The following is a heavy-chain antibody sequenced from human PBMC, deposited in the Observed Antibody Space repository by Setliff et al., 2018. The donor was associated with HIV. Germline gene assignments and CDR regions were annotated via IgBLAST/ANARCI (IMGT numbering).Heavy chain of an antibody. D-gene: IGHD3-3*01. CDR3: ARAEGATYYNFSYYYMDV. Sequence: PSETLSLTCTVSGGSISSGSYYWSWIRQPAGKGLEWIGRTYTSGSTNYNPSLKSRVTISVDTSKNQFSLKLSSVTAADTAVYYCARAEGATYYNFSYYYMDVWGKGTTVTVS. CDR1: GGSISSGSYY. J-gene: IGHJ6*03. V-gene: IGHV4-61*02. CDR2: TYTSGST.